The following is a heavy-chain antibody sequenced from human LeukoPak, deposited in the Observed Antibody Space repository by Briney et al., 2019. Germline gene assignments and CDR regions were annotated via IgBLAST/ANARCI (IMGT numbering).Heavy chain of an antibody. CDR3: ARTSSYYDILTGLHHYYFDY. J-gene: IGHJ4*02. D-gene: IGHD3-9*01. Sequence: SETLSLTCTVSGDSISSSYWSWIRQPPGKGLEWFGFIYDSGNTNYNPSLKSRVTISVDTSKNQFSLNLSSVTAADTAVYYCARTSSYYDILTGLHHYYFDYWGQGTLVTVSS. CDR1: GDSISSSY. CDR2: IYDSGNT. V-gene: IGHV4-59*01.